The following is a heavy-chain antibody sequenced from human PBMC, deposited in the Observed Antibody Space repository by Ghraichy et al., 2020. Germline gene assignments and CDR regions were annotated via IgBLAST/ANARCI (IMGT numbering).Heavy chain of an antibody. CDR3: ARHSGYDSGYCGGDCYRRSGEFDP. CDR2: IYYSGST. V-gene: IGHV4-59*01. Sequence: SETLSLTCTVSGGSISSYYWSWIRQPPGKGLEWIGYIYYSGSTNYNPSLKSRVTISVDTSKNQFSLKLSSVTAADTAVYYCARHSGYDSGYCGGDCYRRSGEFDPWGQGTLVTVSS. D-gene: IGHD2-21*02. J-gene: IGHJ5*02. CDR1: GGSISSYY.